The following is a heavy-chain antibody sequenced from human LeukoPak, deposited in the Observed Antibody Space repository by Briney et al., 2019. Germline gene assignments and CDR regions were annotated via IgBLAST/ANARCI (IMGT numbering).Heavy chain of an antibody. J-gene: IGHJ4*02. Sequence: ASVKVSCKASGYSFTSHYMHWVRQAPGQGLEWMGLINPRGTATRYAESFQGRLTLTRDLSTSTDYMELSSLRSDDTAVYFCARDRGQSIAAAGTLDYWGQGTLVTVSS. CDR1: GYSFTSHY. V-gene: IGHV1-46*01. CDR3: ARDRGQSIAAAGTLDY. D-gene: IGHD6-13*01. CDR2: INPRGTAT.